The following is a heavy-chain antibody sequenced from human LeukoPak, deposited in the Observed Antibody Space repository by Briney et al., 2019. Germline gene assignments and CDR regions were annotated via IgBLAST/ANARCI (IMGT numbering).Heavy chain of an antibody. CDR3: ARAKQWLEAFDY. V-gene: IGHV4-30-2*01. J-gene: IGHJ4*02. CDR2: IYHSGST. D-gene: IGHD6-19*01. Sequence: SETLSLTCTVSGGSISSGGYYWSWIRQPPGKGLEWIGYIYHSGSTYYNPSLKSRVTISVDRSKNQFSLKLSSVTAADTAVYYCARAKQWLEAFDYWGQGTLVTVSS. CDR1: GGSISSGGYY.